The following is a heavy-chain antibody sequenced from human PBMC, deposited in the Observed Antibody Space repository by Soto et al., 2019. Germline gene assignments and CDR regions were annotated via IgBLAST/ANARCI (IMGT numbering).Heavy chain of an antibody. D-gene: IGHD1-26*01. CDR2: IHSDGSST. V-gene: IGHV3-74*03. Sequence: EVQLVESGGGLVQPGASLRLSCAASGFTFSYYWMHWVRQAPGKGLVWVSRIHSDGSSTTYADSVKGRFTISRDNAMNTVYLQMNSLRAEDTAVYYCARGDRGAFDLWGQGTVVPSLQ. CDR1: GFTFSYYW. J-gene: IGHJ3*01. CDR3: ARGDRGAFDL.